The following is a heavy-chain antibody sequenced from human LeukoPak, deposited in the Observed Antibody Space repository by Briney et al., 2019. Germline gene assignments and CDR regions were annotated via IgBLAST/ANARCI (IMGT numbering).Heavy chain of an antibody. Sequence: SETLSLTCTVSGGSISSTNYYWGCIRQPPGKGLEWIGSFYYSGSTYYNPSLKRRVTISVDRSMNQFYLRMSSVTAADTAVYYCARLNYDSGGYYGVPNWFDPWGPGTLVTVSS. D-gene: IGHD3-22*01. V-gene: IGHV4-39*01. CDR2: FYYSGST. CDR3: ARLNYDSGGYYGVPNWFDP. CDR1: GGSISSTNYY. J-gene: IGHJ5*02.